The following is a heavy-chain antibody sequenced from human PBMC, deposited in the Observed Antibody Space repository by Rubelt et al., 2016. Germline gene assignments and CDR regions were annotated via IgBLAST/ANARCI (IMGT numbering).Heavy chain of an antibody. Sequence: QVQLVESGGGVVQPGRSLSLSCAASGFTFSSYGMHWVRQAPGKGLDWIGEINLSGSTNFNPSLKSRVTISVDTSKNQFSLKLSSVTAADTAVYYCARRIAVAGKEEWGQGTLVTVSS. CDR2: INLSGST. V-gene: IGHV4-34*01. J-gene: IGHJ4*02. CDR1: GFTFSSYG. CDR3: ARRIAVAGKEE. D-gene: IGHD6-19*01.